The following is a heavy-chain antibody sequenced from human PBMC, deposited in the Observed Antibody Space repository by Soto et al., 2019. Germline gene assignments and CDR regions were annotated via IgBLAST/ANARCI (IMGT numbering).Heavy chain of an antibody. Sequence: GGSLRLSCAASGFTFSSYAMSWVRQAPGKGLEWVSAISGSGGSTYYADSVKGRFTISRDNSKNTLYLQMNSLRAEDTAVYYCAKVVAGDIVVVPAAPVDYGMDVWGQGTTVTVSS. CDR1: GFTFSSYA. D-gene: IGHD2-2*01. V-gene: IGHV3-23*01. CDR2: ISGSGGST. CDR3: AKVVAGDIVVVPAAPVDYGMDV. J-gene: IGHJ6*02.